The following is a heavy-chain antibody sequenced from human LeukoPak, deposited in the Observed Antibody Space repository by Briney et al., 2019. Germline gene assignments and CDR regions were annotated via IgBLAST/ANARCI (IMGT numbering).Heavy chain of an antibody. D-gene: IGHD3-3*01. J-gene: IGHJ5*02. CDR1: GYTYTSYG. V-gene: IGHV1-18*01. CDR3: ARAHYDFWSGSHSRFDP. Sequence: ASVNVSCKASGYTYTSYGISWVRQAPGQGLEWMGWISAYNGNTNYAQKLQGRVTMTTDTSTSTAYMELRSLRSDDTAVYYCARAHYDFWSGSHSRFDPWGQGTLVTVSS. CDR2: ISAYNGNT.